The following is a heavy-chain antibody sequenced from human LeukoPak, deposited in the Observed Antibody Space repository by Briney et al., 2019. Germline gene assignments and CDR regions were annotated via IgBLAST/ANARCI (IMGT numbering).Heavy chain of an antibody. D-gene: IGHD2-8*01. J-gene: IGHJ4*02. CDR1: GGSISSYY. Sequence: SETLSLTCTVSGGSISSYYWSWIRQPPGKGLEWIGYIYYSGSTNYNPSLKSRVTISIDTSKNQFSLKLTSVTAADTAVYYCARHTVSRAGGDFDYWGQGTLVTVSS. CDR2: IYYSGST. CDR3: ARHTVSRAGGDFDY. V-gene: IGHV4-59*08.